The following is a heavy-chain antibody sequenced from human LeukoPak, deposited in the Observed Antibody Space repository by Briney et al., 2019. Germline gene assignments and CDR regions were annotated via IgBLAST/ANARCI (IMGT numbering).Heavy chain of an antibody. V-gene: IGHV3-23*01. D-gene: IGHD1-26*01. CDR1: GFTFSSYA. CDR2: IGGSGVTT. CDR3: AKRNEGGVGALHY. J-gene: IGHJ4*02. Sequence: PGGSLRLSCAASGFTFSSYAMSWVRQAPGKGLEWVSVIGGSGVTTYYTDSVKGRFTISRDNSRNTLYLQMNSLRAEDTAVYYCAKRNEGGVGALHYWGQGTLVTVSS.